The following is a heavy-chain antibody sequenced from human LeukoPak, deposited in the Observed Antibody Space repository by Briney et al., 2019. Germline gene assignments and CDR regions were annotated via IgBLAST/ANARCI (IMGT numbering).Heavy chain of an antibody. CDR2: ISSSGNII. CDR3: ARDHGSDWHYFDY. J-gene: IGHJ4*02. CDR1: GFTFSSYE. Sequence: GGSLRLSCSASGFTFSSYEMNWVPQAPGKVLEWVSYISSSGNIIYYADSVKDRFKGSSDNAKNSLYLQMNSLRAEDTAVYYCARDHGSDWHYFDYWGQGTLVTVSS. V-gene: IGHV3-48*03. D-gene: IGHD6-19*01.